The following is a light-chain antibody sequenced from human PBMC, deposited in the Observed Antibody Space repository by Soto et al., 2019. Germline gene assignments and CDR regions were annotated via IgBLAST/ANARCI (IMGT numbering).Light chain of an antibody. CDR3: MQRIQIPPT. V-gene: IGKV2D-29*01. CDR1: QSLLFSDAKTY. CDR2: KVF. Sequence: DIVMTQTPLSLSVTPGQPASISCKSSQSLLFSDAKTYLYWYLQRPGQPPQLLISKVFNRFSGGPDRFSGSGLGTDFTLTISRVEAEDVGIDYCMQRIQIPPTFRPGTKVHIK. J-gene: IGKJ3*01.